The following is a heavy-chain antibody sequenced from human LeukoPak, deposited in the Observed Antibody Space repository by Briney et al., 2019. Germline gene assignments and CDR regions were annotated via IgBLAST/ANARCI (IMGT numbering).Heavy chain of an antibody. Sequence: SVKVSCKASGGTFSSYAISWVRQAPGQGLEWMGRIIPTLGIANYAQKFQGRVTITADKSTSTAYMELSSLRSEDTAVYYCARGQQWPSRPFDYWGQGTLVTVSS. D-gene: IGHD6-19*01. J-gene: IGHJ4*02. CDR1: GGTFSSYA. CDR3: ARGQQWPSRPFDY. CDR2: IIPTLGIA. V-gene: IGHV1-69*04.